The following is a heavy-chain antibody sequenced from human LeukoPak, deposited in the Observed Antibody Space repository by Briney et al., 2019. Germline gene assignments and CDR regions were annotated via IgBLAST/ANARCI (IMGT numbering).Heavy chain of an antibody. Sequence: GGSLRLSCVASGFTFSSYDLHWVRQTTGKGLEWVSAIGTADDTFYPDSVKGRFTISRDDAKNSLYLQMRNLRVGDTAVYYCARSGYYHYYGLDVWGRGTTVTVSS. CDR3: ARSGYYHYYGLDV. D-gene: IGHD6-13*01. CDR1: GFTFSSYD. V-gene: IGHV3-13*04. CDR2: IGTADDT. J-gene: IGHJ6*02.